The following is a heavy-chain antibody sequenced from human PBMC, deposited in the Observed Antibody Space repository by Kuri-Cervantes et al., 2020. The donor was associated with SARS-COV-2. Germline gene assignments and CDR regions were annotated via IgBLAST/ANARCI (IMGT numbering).Heavy chain of an antibody. V-gene: IGHV3-30*02. CDR3: AKVLSGIAVD. CDR2: IRYDGSNK. Sequence: GESLKISCAASGFTFSDYYMSWIRQAPGKGLEWVAFIRYDGSNKYYADSVKGRFTISRDNSKNTLYLQMNSLRAEDTAVYYCAKVLSGIAVDWGQGTLVTVSS. D-gene: IGHD6-19*01. J-gene: IGHJ4*02. CDR1: GFTFSDYY.